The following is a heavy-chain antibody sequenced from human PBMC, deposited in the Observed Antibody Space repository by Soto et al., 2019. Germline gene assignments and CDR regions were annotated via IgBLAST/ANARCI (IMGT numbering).Heavy chain of an antibody. V-gene: IGHV3-11*05. CDR3: AREYYYTMDV. CDR1: GFTFRDYY. Sequence: QVQLVESGGGLVRPGGSLRLSCEASGFTFRDYYMTWFRQAPGTGLEWLSYIDSSTKYTNYADSVKGRFTISRDNAKNSLYLQMNSLRADDTAVYYCAREYYYTMDVWGQGTMVTVSS. J-gene: IGHJ6*02. CDR2: IDSSTKYT.